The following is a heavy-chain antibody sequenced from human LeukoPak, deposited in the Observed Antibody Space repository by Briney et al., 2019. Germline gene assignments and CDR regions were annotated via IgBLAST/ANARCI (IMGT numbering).Heavy chain of an antibody. Sequence: GGSLRLSCAASGFTFSSYAMSWVRQAPGKGPEWVSAISGSGGSTYYADSVKGRFTISRDNSKNTLYLQMNSLRAEDTAVYYCAKLQFLEWLLSPSFDYWGQGTLVTVSS. J-gene: IGHJ4*02. CDR3: AKLQFLEWLLSPSFDY. CDR1: GFTFSSYA. CDR2: ISGSGGST. V-gene: IGHV3-23*01. D-gene: IGHD3-3*01.